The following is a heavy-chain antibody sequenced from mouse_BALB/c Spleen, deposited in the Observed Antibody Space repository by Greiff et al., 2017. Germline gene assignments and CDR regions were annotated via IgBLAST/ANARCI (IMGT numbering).Heavy chain of an antibody. D-gene: IGHD2-3*01. CDR3: ARGDGYPLHWYFDV. CDR1: GFTFSSFG. V-gene: IGHV5-17*02. CDR2: ISSGSSTI. J-gene: IGHJ1*01. Sequence: EVKVVESGGGLVQPGGSRKLSCAASGFTFSSFGMHWVRQAPEKGLEWVAYISSGSSTIYYADTVKGRFTISRDNPKNTLFLQMTSLRSEDTAMYYCARGDGYPLHWYFDVWGAGTTVTVSS.